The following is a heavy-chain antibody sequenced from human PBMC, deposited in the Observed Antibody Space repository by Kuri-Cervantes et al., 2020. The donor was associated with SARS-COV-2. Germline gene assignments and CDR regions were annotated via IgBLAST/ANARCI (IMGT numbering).Heavy chain of an antibody. CDR1: GFTFNAYS. V-gene: IGHV3-64D*06. CDR2: ISSNGETT. Sequence: GGSLRLSCSASGFTFNAYSMHWVRQAPGKGLEYVSAISSNGETTYYADSVKGGFIISRDNSKNTLFLQMSGLRAEDTAVYFCVTRGGSEAFDVWGQGTMVTVSS. D-gene: IGHD1-1*01. CDR3: VTRGGSEAFDV. J-gene: IGHJ3*01.